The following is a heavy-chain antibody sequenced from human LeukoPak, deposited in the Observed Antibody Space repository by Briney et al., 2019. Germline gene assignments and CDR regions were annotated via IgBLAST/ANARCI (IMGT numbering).Heavy chain of an antibody. CDR1: GFTFSSYA. D-gene: IGHD3-22*01. Sequence: GGSLRLSCAASGFTFSSYAMHWVRQAPGKGLEWVAVISYDGSNKYYADSVKGRFTISRDNSKNTLYLQMNSLRAEDTAEYYCASSYYYVSSGYFDYWGQGTLVTVSS. V-gene: IGHV3-30-3*01. CDR3: ASSYYYVSSGYFDY. J-gene: IGHJ4*02. CDR2: ISYDGSNK.